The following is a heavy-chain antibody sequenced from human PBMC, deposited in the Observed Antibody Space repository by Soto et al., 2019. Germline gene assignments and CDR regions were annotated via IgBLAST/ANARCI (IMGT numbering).Heavy chain of an antibody. V-gene: IGHV3-9*01. CDR3: ARYNWNYSGLDV. Sequence: EVQLVESGGGPVQPGRSLRISCAASGFTFPDYAIHWVRQAPGKGLEWVSGISWNSGSIGYADSVKGRFIISRDNAKNSLYLQMNSLRAEDTAFYYCARYNWNYSGLDVW. J-gene: IGHJ6*01. CDR1: GFTFPDYA. D-gene: IGHD1-20*01. CDR2: ISWNSGSI.